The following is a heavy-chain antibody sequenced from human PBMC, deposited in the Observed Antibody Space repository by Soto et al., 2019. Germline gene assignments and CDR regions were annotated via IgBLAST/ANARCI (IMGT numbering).Heavy chain of an antibody. CDR1: GFTVSSNY. J-gene: IGHJ4*02. CDR2: IYSGGST. Sequence: EVQLVESGGSLIQPGGSLRLSCAASGFTVSSNYMSWVRQAPGKGLEWVSVIYSGGSTYYADSVKGRFTISRDNSKNTLYLQMNSLRAEDTAVYYCARERSSCWYGFDYWGQGTLVTVSS. D-gene: IGHD6-19*01. V-gene: IGHV3-53*01. CDR3: ARERSSCWYGFDY.